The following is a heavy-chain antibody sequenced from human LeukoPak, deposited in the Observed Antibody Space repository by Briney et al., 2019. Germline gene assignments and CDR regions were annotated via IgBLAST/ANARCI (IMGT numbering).Heavy chain of an antibody. Sequence: SVKVSCTASGGTFSSYVISWVRQAPGQGLEWMGRIIPILGIANYAQKLQGRVTTTADKSTSTGYMERSSLRSEDTAVYYCASPPADYYDSRDYFDYWGQGTLVTVST. CDR2: IIPILGIA. CDR1: GGTFSSYV. V-gene: IGHV1-69*04. D-gene: IGHD3-22*01. J-gene: IGHJ4*02. CDR3: ASPPADYYDSRDYFDY.